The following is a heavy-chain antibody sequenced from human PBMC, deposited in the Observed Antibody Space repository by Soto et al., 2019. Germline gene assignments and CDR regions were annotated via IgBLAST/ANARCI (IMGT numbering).Heavy chain of an antibody. CDR3: ARGDGGYGLYYFDY. D-gene: IGHD5-12*01. CDR2: IYYSGST. V-gene: IGHV4-30-4*01. J-gene: IGHJ4*02. CDR1: GGSISSGDYY. Sequence: QVQLQESGPGLVKPSQTLSLTCTVSGGSISSGDYYWSWIRQPPGKGLEWIGYIYYSGSTDYNPSLKGRVTISVDTSTNQFSLKLSSVTAADPAVYYCARGDGGYGLYYFDYWGQGTLVTVSS.